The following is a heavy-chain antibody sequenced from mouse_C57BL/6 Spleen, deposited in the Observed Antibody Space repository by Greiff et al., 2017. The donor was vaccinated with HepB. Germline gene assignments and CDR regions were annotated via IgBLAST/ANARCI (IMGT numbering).Heavy chain of an antibody. J-gene: IGHJ3*01. CDR1: GYTFTSYW. Sequence: VQLQQPGAELVKPGASVKMSCKASGYTFTSYWITWVKQRPGQGLEWIGDIYPGSGSTNYNEKFKSKATLTVDTSSSTAYMQLSSLTSEDSAVYYGARRGDYSAWFAYWGQGTLVTVSA. V-gene: IGHV1-55*01. D-gene: IGHD1-1*01. CDR3: ARRGDYSAWFAY. CDR2: IYPGSGST.